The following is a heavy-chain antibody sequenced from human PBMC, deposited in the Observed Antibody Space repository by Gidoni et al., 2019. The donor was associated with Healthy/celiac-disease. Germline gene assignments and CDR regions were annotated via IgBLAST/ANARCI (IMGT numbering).Heavy chain of an antibody. V-gene: IGHV3-21*01. J-gene: IGHJ6*02. CDR1: GFTFSSYS. D-gene: IGHD5-12*01. CDR2: SSSSSSYI. CDR3: ASRSIVATLYYYYGMDV. Sequence: EVQLVESGGGLVKHGGSRRLSCAASGFTFSSYSMNWVRQAPGKGLEWVSSSSSSSSYIYYADSVKGRFTISRDNAKNSLYLQMNSLRAEDTAVYYCASRSIVATLYYYYGMDVWGQGTTVTVSS.